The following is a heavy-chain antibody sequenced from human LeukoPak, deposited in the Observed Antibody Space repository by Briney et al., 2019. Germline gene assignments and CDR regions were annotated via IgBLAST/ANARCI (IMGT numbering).Heavy chain of an antibody. D-gene: IGHD2-15*01. Sequence: PSQTLSLTCTVSGGSISSGSYCWSWIRQPAGKGLEWIGRIYTSGSTNYNPSLKSRVTISVDTSKNQFSLKLSSVTAADTAVYYCARAALGGGSCYFDYWGQGTLVTVSS. CDR3: ARAALGGGSCYFDY. J-gene: IGHJ4*02. CDR1: GGSISSGSYC. V-gene: IGHV4-61*02. CDR2: IYTSGST.